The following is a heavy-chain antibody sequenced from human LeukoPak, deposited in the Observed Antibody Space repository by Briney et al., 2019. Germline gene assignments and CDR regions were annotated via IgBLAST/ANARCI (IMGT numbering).Heavy chain of an antibody. CDR1: GFTFSRDS. D-gene: IGHD2-21*01. J-gene: IGHJ4*02. CDR3: VRDNPRCCGVIPANIDDF. V-gene: IGHV3-48*01. CDR2: INGGGSPI. Sequence: GGSLRLSCAASGFTFSRDSMNWVRQAPGRGLEWVSYINGGGSPIYYADSVRGRFTISRDNAKSSLYLQMNSLRAEDTALYYCVRDNPRCCGVIPANIDDFWGQGTLVTVSS.